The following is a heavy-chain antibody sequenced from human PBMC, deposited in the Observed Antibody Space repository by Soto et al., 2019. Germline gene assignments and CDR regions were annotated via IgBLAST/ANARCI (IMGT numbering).Heavy chain of an antibody. CDR3: EGYRYNGNYSDF. D-gene: IGHD1-1*01. V-gene: IGHV1-46*01. CDR2: INPSGGST. Sequence: YRRWLRQAPGQGYEWMGIINPSGGSTTYAQKFQGRVTMTRDTSTTTVYMELSSLKSEDTAVYDDEGYRYNGNYSDFWGQRSPDT. J-gene: IGHJ4*02. CDR1: Y.